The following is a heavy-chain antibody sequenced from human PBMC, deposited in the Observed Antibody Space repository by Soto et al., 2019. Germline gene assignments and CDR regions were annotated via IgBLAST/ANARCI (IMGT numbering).Heavy chain of an antibody. CDR2: IYSGGST. CDR3: ARSVQLWLKYYSYGMDV. J-gene: IGHJ6*02. Sequence: GGSLRLSCAASGFPVSINYMSLVRQAPGKGLEWVSVIYSGGSTYYADSVKGRFTISRDNSKNTLYLQMNSLRAEDTAVYYCARSVQLWLKYYSYGMDVWGQGTKVTVYS. D-gene: IGHD5-18*01. CDR1: GFPVSINY. V-gene: IGHV3-53*01.